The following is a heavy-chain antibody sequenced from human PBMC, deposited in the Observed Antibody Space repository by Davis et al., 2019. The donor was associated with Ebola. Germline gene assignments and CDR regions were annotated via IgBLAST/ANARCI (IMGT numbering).Heavy chain of an antibody. CDR2: ISGSGGST. V-gene: IGHV3-23*01. Sequence: GESLKISCAASGFTFSSYAMSWVRQAPGKGLEWVSAISGSGGSTYYADSVKGRFTISRDNSKNTLYLQMNSLRAEDTAVYYCARDRYGSSGFDYWGQGTLVTVSS. CDR1: GFTFSSYA. CDR3: ARDRYGSSGFDY. J-gene: IGHJ4*02. D-gene: IGHD6-6*01.